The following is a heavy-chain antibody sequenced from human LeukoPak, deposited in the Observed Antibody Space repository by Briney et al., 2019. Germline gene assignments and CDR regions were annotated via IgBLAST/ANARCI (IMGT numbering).Heavy chain of an antibody. V-gene: IGHV3-13*01. D-gene: IGHD6-13*01. Sequence: GGSLRLSCAASGFTFSSYDMHWVRQATGKGLEWVSAIGTAGDTYYPGSVKGRFTISRENAKNSLYLQMNSLRAGDTAVYYCARGARAAAGRYYYYGMDVWGQGTTVTVSS. CDR1: GFTFSSYD. J-gene: IGHJ6*02. CDR3: ARGARAAAGRYYYYGMDV. CDR2: IGTAGDT.